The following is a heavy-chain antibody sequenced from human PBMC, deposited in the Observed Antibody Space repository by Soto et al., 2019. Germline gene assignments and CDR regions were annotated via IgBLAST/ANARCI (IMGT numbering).Heavy chain of an antibody. D-gene: IGHD1-26*01. J-gene: IGHJ3*01. CDR1: GFTFSTHH. CDR3: ANRLGNYFLSGLRFDL. V-gene: IGHV3-23*01. Sequence: VGSLILSCAASGFTFSTHHMNWVRQAPGKGLEWVSAIAESGDGTAYIDSVKGRFTISRDNFKNTLYLQMNSLRAEDTAVYYCANRLGNYFLSGLRFDLWGQGTMVTVSS. CDR2: IAESGDGT.